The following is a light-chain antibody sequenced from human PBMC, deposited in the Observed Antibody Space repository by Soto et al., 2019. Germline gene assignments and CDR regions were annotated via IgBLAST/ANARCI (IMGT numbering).Light chain of an antibody. Sequence: QSALTQPASVSGSPGQSITTSCSGTSSDIGAYDHVAWFQQFPGKTPKLVIYSVSNRPSGVSYRFSGPKSGNTASLTISGLQADDEADYYCISYTVSRSYVFGPGTKVTVL. J-gene: IGLJ1*01. CDR1: SSDIGAYDH. CDR3: ISYTVSRSYV. V-gene: IGLV2-14*01. CDR2: SVS.